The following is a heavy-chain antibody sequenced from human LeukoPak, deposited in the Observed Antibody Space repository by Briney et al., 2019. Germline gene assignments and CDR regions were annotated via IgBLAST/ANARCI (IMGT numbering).Heavy chain of an antibody. D-gene: IGHD6-19*01. Sequence: PGGSLRLSCAASGFTFSSYAMHCVRQAPGKGLEYVSAISSNGGSTYYANSVKGRFTISRDNSKNTLYLRMGSLRAEDMAVYYCARAQYSRGWYVYWGQGTLVTVSS. V-gene: IGHV3-64*01. J-gene: IGHJ4*02. CDR2: ISSNGGST. CDR3: ARAQYSRGWYVY. CDR1: GFTFSSYA.